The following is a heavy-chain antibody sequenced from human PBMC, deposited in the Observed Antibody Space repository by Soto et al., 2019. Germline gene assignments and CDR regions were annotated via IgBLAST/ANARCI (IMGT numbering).Heavy chain of an antibody. D-gene: IGHD3-10*01. V-gene: IGHV4-34*01. Sequence: SETLSLTCAVYGGSFSGYYWSWIRQPPGKGLEWIGEINHSGSTNYNPSLKSRVTISVDTSKNQFSLKLSSVTAADTAVYYCARGRYGSGSYYKRFWFDPWGQGTLVTVSS. CDR2: INHSGST. CDR1: GGSFSGYY. CDR3: ARGRYGSGSYYKRFWFDP. J-gene: IGHJ5*02.